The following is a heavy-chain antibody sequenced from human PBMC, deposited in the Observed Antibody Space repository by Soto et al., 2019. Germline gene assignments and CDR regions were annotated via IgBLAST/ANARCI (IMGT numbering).Heavy chain of an antibody. V-gene: IGHV3-30*18. CDR1: GFTFSSYG. D-gene: IGHD3-16*01. CDR2: ISYDGSNK. J-gene: IGHJ4*02. CDR3: AKDDSPTPDPPSFGY. Sequence: QAGGSLRLSCAASGFTFSSYGMHWVRQAPGKGLEWVAVISYDGSNKYYADSVKGRFTISRDNSKNTLYLQMNSLRAEDAAVYYCAKDDSPTPDPPSFGYWGQGTLVTVSS.